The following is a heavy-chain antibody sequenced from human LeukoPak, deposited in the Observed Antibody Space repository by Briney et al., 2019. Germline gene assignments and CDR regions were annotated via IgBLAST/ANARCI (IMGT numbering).Heavy chain of an antibody. V-gene: IGHV1-18*01. CDR3: ARSCSTTSCYLYGMDV. Sequence: ASVKVSCKASGYTFTSYGISWVRQAPGQGLEWMGWTSAYNGHTNYAQKLQDRVTRTTDTATSTAYMELRSLRSDDTAIYYCARSCSTTSCYLYGMDVWGQGTTVTVSS. CDR2: TSAYNGHT. J-gene: IGHJ6*02. D-gene: IGHD2-2*01. CDR1: GYTFTSYG.